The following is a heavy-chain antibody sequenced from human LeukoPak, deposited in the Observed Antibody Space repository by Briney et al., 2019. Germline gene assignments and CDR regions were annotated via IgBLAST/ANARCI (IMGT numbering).Heavy chain of an antibody. CDR3: ARASWGGHWFDP. CDR2: INHSGST. CDR1: GGSLSGNY. D-gene: IGHD3-16*01. V-gene: IGHV4-34*01. J-gene: IGHJ5*02. Sequence: PSETLSLTCAVYGGSLSGNYWSWIRQSPGKGQEWIGEINHSGSTNYNPSLKSRVTISVDTSKKQFSLKLRSVTAADTAVYYCARASWGGHWFDPWGQGTLVTVSS.